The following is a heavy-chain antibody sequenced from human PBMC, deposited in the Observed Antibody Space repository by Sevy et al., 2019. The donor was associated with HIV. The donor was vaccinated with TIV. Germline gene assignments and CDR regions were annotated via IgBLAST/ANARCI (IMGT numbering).Heavy chain of an antibody. CDR2: ISSSSSYI. D-gene: IGHD2-15*01. Sequence: GSLRLSCAASGFTFSSYSMNWVRQAPGKGLEWVSSISSSSSYIYYADSVKGRFTISRDNAKNSLYLQMNSLRAEDTAVYYCARYCSGGSCYYYYYGMDVWGQGTTVTVSS. V-gene: IGHV3-21*01. CDR1: GFTFSSYS. CDR3: ARYCSGGSCYYYYYGMDV. J-gene: IGHJ6*02.